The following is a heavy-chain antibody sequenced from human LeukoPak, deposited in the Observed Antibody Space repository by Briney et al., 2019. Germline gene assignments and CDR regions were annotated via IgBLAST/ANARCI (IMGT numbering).Heavy chain of an antibody. CDR1: GGSISSSSYY. V-gene: IGHV4-39*01. CDR3: ARLVSVGTAEN. Sequence: PSETLSLTCTVSGGSISSSSYYWGWIRQPPGKGLEWIGSIYYSGSTYYNPSLKSRVTISVDTSKNQFSLKLSSVTAADTAVYYCARLVSVGTAENWGQGTLVTVSS. D-gene: IGHD1-1*01. CDR2: IYYSGST. J-gene: IGHJ4*02.